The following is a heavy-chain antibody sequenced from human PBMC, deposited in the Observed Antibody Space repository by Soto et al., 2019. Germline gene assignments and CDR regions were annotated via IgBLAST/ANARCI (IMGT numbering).Heavy chain of an antibody. CDR2: ISSSSSTI. Sequence: EVQLVESGGGLGQPGGSLRLSCAASGFTFSSYSMNWVRQAPGKGLEWVAYISSSSSTIYYADSVKGRFTISRDNAKNTLYLQMDSLRDEDTAVYYCARDGYSSGWDYFDYWGQGIPVTV. D-gene: IGHD6-19*01. J-gene: IGHJ4*02. CDR1: GFTFSSYS. CDR3: ARDGYSSGWDYFDY. V-gene: IGHV3-48*02.